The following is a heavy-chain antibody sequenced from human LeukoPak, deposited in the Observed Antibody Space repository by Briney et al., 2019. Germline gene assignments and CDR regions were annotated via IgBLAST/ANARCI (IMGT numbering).Heavy chain of an antibody. Sequence: GESLKISCKGSGYSLTSYWIGWVRQMPGKGLEWMGIIYPGDSDTRYSPSFQGQVTISADKSISTAYLQWSSLKASDTAMYYCASAILGYCSSTSCLFDYWGQGTLATVSS. CDR3: ASAILGYCSSTSCLFDY. CDR1: GYSLTSYW. V-gene: IGHV5-51*01. CDR2: IYPGDSDT. D-gene: IGHD2-2*01. J-gene: IGHJ4*02.